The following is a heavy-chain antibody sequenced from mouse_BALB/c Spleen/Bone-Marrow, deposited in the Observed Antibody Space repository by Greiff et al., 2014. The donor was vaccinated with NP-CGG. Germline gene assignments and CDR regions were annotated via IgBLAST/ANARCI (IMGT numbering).Heavy chain of an antibody. J-gene: IGHJ3*01. V-gene: IGHV1-74*01. CDR3: SRGRDYCVFAD. CDR2: IDPYDSET. Sequence: QVQLQQSGAELVRPGASVKLSCTASGFKIKGYWMNWVKQRPEQGLEWIGRIDPYDSETKYDQKFKDKAIFTVDKSSSTAYMQLNSLTSEDSAVYYCSRGRDYCVFADWGPGTLVTVSA. D-gene: IGHD1-1*01. CDR1: GFKIKGYW.